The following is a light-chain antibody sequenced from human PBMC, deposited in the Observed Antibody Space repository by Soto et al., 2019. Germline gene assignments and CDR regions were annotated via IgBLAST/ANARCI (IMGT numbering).Light chain of an antibody. Sequence: QCALTQPPSGSGSPGQSVTISCTGTSSDVGGYNYVSWYQQHPGKAPKLMIYEVSKRPSGVPDRFSGSKSGNTASLTVSGLQAEDEADYYCSSYAGSKTLFGGGTKLTVL. CDR2: EVS. V-gene: IGLV2-8*01. CDR3: SSYAGSKTL. J-gene: IGLJ2*01. CDR1: SSDVGGYNY.